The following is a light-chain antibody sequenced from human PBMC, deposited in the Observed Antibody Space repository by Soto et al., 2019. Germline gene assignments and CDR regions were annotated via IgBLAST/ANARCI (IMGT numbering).Light chain of an antibody. CDR3: SSFTSSRTLV. Sequence: QSALTQPASLSGCQGQSISISCTGTSSDVGGYDYVSWYQHHPGKAPKVIIYSVSNRPSGISGRFSGSKSGNTASLTISGLQAEDEADYYCSSFTSSRTLVFGGGTKVTVL. J-gene: IGLJ1*01. CDR2: SVS. V-gene: IGLV2-14*03. CDR1: SSDVGGYDY.